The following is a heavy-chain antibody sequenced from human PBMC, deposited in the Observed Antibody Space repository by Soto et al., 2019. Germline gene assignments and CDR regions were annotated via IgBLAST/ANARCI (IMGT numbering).Heavy chain of an antibody. CDR3: ARDPRIAVAGTEWFDP. D-gene: IGHD6-19*01. CDR2: IIPIFGTA. J-gene: IGHJ5*02. CDR1: GGTFSSYA. Sequence: QVQLVQSGAEVKKPGSSVKVSCKASGGTFSSYAISWVRQAPGQGLEWMGGIIPIFGTANYAQKFQGRVTMTADESTSTAYMELRCLRSEDTAVYYCARDPRIAVAGTEWFDPWGQGTLVTVSS. V-gene: IGHV1-69*01.